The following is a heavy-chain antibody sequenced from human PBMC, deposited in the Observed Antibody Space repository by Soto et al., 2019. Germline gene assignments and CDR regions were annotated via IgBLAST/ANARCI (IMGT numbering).Heavy chain of an antibody. CDR3: AKVGGGWYYQASNSYLLG. CDR2: ISGSGGST. V-gene: IGHV3-23*01. J-gene: IGHJ4*02. CDR1: GFSVSNYA. Sequence: PGGSLRLSCAASGFSVSNYAMSWVRQAPGKGLEWVSGISGSGGSTYYADSVKGRFTISRDNSKNTLYLQMDSLRAEDTAVYYCAKVGGGWYYQASNSYLLGWGQGTLVTVSS. D-gene: IGHD3-10*01.